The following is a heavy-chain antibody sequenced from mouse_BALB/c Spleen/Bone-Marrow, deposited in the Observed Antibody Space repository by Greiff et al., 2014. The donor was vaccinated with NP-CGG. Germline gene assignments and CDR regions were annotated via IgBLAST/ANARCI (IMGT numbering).Heavy chain of an antibody. CDR1: GFNIKDTY. V-gene: IGHV14-3*02. Sequence: EVKLMESGAELVKPGASVKLSCTASGFNIKDTYMHWVKQRPEQGLEWIGRIDPANGNTKYDPKFQGKATTTADTSSNTAYLQLSSLTSEDTAVYYCARYRLGTYFDYWGQGTTLTVSS. CDR3: ARYRLGTYFDY. CDR2: IDPANGNT. D-gene: IGHD1-2*01. J-gene: IGHJ2*01.